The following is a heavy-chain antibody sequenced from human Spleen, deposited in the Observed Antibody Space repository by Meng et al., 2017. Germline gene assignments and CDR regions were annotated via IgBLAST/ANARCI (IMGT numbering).Heavy chain of an antibody. CDR1: GFTFSTYW. D-gene: IGHD5-24*01. CDR2: INSDGRTT. Sequence: GGSLRLSCAASGFTFSTYWMHWVRQAPGKGLVWVSRINSDGRTTNYADSVKGRFTISRDNAKNTVYLQMNSLRGEDTAVYYCARDQDGDGLNLDYWGQGTLVTVSS. CDR3: ARDQDGDGLNLDY. J-gene: IGHJ4*02. V-gene: IGHV3-74*01.